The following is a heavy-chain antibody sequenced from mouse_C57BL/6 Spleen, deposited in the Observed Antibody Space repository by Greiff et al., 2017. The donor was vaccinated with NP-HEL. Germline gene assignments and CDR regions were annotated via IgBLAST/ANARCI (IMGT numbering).Heavy chain of an antibody. Sequence: EVQLQQSGPGLVKPSQTVFLTCTVTGISITTGNYRWSWIRQFPGNKLEWIGYIYYSGTITYNPSLTSRTTITRDTPKNQFFLEMNSLTAEDTATYYCARVITTAVGDYWGQGTTLTVSS. CDR3: ARVITTAVGDY. CDR2: IYYSGTI. J-gene: IGHJ2*01. CDR1: GISITTGNYR. V-gene: IGHV3-5*01. D-gene: IGHD1-1*01.